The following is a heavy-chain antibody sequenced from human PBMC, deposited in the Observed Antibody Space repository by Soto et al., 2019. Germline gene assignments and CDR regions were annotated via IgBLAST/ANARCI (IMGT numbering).Heavy chain of an antibody. CDR1: GYSFTDYH. J-gene: IGHJ6*02. D-gene: IGHD2-8*01. CDR2: INPNSGGT. CDR3: ARGDSTDCSNGVCSFFYNHDMDV. Sequence: AAVKVSCKASGYSFTDYHIHWVRQAPGQGLELLGRINPNSGGTSTAQKLQGSVTMTTXXXXXXAXIXLXXXTSDXTAIYYCARGDSTDCSNGVCSFFYNHDMDVWG. V-gene: IGHV1-2*04.